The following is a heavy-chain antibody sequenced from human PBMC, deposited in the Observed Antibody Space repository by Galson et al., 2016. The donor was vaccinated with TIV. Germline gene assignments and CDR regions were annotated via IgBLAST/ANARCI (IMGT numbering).Heavy chain of an antibody. Sequence: SLRLSCAASGFTFSIYAMSWVRQAPGKGLEWVSVISGSGGLTYYADSVKGRFTISRDNSQNPLFLQMNSLRAEDTAVYYCARTRDGGRHGGDYWGQGTLVTVSS. V-gene: IGHV3-23*01. CDR2: ISGSGGLT. J-gene: IGHJ4*02. D-gene: IGHD3-16*01. CDR1: GFTFSIYA. CDR3: ARTRDGGRHGGDY.